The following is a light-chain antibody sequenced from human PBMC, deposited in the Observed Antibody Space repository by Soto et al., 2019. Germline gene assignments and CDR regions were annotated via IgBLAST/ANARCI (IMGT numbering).Light chain of an antibody. J-gene: IGKJ4*01. Sequence: EIVMTQSPATLSVSPGERATLSCRASQSVSSNLAWYQQKPGQAPRLLIYGASTRATGIPDRFSGSGSGTDFTLTISRLEPEDFAVYYCQQSGTSPPVAFGGGTKVDIK. CDR3: QQSGTSPPVA. CDR2: GAS. V-gene: IGKV3-20*01. CDR1: QSVSSN.